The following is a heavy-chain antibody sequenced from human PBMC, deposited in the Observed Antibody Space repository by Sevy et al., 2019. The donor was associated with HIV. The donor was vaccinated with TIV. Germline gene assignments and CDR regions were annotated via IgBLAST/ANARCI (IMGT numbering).Heavy chain of an antibody. CDR1: DVSISSGTNY. Sequence: SETLSLTCTVSDVSISSGTNYWGWIRQPPGKGLEWFGSIYYSGTTYYNPSLKSRVTMSADTSMNQFSLKLSSVTVADTAVYYCARQRGGWYEYDASDVWGQGTMVTVSS. D-gene: IGHD6-19*01. J-gene: IGHJ3*01. CDR2: IYYSGTT. CDR3: ARQRGGWYEYDASDV. V-gene: IGHV4-39*01.